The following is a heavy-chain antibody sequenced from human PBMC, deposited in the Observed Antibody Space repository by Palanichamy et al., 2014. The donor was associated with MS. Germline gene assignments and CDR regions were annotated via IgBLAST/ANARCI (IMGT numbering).Heavy chain of an antibody. CDR3: ARHQGLLRSLKWSPGYFAMDV. CDR2: IYYTGNT. Sequence: QLQLQESGPGLVKPSETLSLTCIVSGGSISSSSYFWDWIRQPPGKGLEWIGTIYYTGNTYYTPSLKTRVTISVDTSKNQFSLKLNSVTAADTAVYYCARHQGLLRSLKWSPGYFAMDVWGQGTTVTVSS. V-gene: IGHV4-39*01. D-gene: IGHD3-3*01. J-gene: IGHJ6*02. CDR1: GGSISSSSYF.